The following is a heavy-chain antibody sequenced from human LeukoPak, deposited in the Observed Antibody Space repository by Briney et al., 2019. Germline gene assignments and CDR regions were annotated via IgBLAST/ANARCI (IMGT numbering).Heavy chain of an antibody. D-gene: IGHD2-2*01. V-gene: IGHV4-59*01. CDR2: IYYSGST. CDR3: ARDRRGYCSSTSCYGPYYYYGMDV. CDR1: GGSISSYY. J-gene: IGHJ6*04. Sequence: SETLSLTCTVSGGSISSYYWSWIRQPPGKGLEWIGYIYYSGSTNYNPSLKSRVTISVDTSKNQFSLRLSSVTAADTAVYYCARDRRGYCSSTSCYGPYYYYGMDVWGKGTRSPSPQ.